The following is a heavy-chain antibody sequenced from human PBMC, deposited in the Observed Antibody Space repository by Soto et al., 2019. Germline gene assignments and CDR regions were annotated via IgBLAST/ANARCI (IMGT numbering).Heavy chain of an antibody. CDR1: GGSMSTTGSY. CDR2: IYYSGDT. J-gene: IGHJ4*02. D-gene: IGHD4-17*01. CDR3: ARHFMTTVTEYYFDS. V-gene: IGHV4-39*01. Sequence: QLQLQESGPGLVRPSETLSLTCTVSGGSMSTTGSYWGWVRQPPGKGLVWIGSIYYSGDTFDSPSLSRRGTTSVDTSKNQFTLRLSSVTAADTAVYYCARHFMTTVTEYYFDSWGQGTLVTVSS.